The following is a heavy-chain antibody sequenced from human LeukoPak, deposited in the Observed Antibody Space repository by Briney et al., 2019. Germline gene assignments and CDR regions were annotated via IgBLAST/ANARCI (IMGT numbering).Heavy chain of an antibody. CDR1: GGTFSSYA. CDR3: ARDRPAVAGLNY. V-gene: IGHV1-69*13. Sequence: SVKVSCKASGGTFSSYAISWVRQAPGQGLEWMGGIIPIFGTANYAQKFQGRVTITADESTSTAYMELSSLRSEDTAVYYCARDRPAVAGLNYWGQGTLVTVSS. CDR2: IIPIFGTA. D-gene: IGHD6-19*01. J-gene: IGHJ4*02.